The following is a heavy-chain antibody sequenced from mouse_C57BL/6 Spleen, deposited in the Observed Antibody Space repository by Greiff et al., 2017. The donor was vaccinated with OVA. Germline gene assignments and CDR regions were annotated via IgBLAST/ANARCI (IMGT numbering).Heavy chain of an antibody. CDR2: ISSGSGNI. CDR1: GFTFSDYG. CDR3: ARKNYWYFDV. V-gene: IGHV5-17*01. J-gene: IGHJ1*03. Sequence: EVKLVESGGGLVKPGGSLKLSCAASGFTFSDYGMHWVRQAPEKGLEWVAYISSGSGNIYYADTVKGRFTISRDNAKNTLFLQMTSLRSEDTAMYYCARKNYWYFDVWGTGTTVTVSS.